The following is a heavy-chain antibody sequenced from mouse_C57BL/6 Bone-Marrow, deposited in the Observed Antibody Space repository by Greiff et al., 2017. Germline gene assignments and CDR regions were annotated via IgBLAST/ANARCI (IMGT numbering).Heavy chain of an antibody. V-gene: IGHV3-6*01. CDR2: ISYDGSN. CDR3: AGVLYCDV. J-gene: IGHJ1*03. Sequence: ESGPGLVKPSQSLSLTCSVTGYSITSGYYWNWIRQFPGNKLEWMGYISYDGSNNYNPSLKNRISITRDTSKNQFFLKLNSVTTEDTATYYCAGVLYCDVWGTGTTVTVSS. CDR1: GYSITSGYY.